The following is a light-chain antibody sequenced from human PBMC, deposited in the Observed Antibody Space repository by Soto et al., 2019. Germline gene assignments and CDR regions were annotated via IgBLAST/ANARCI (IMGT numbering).Light chain of an antibody. Sequence: EIVLTQSPGTLSLSPGERATLSCRASQSVSASYLAWYQQRPGQAPRLLIYGASRRATGIPDTFSGSGSGTDFTLTISRLEPEDFAVYYCQHYGSTPYTFGQGTKLEIK. CDR3: QHYGSTPYT. J-gene: IGKJ2*01. CDR1: QSVSASY. V-gene: IGKV3-20*01. CDR2: GAS.